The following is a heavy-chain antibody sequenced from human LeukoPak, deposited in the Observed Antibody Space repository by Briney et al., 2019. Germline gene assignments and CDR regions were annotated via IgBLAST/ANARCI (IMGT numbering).Heavy chain of an antibody. V-gene: IGHV3-48*04. CDR3: ARHVEIPSAAPGYYYYHYMDV. CDR1: GFSFSTYS. Sequence: GGSLRLSCAASGFSFSTYSMNWVRQAPGKGLEWVSFISSSSDTINYADSVKGRFTVSRDNARNSLYLQMNSLRVEDTAVYSCARHVEIPSAAPGYYYYHYMDVWGIGTTVTVSS. D-gene: IGHD6-25*01. J-gene: IGHJ6*03. CDR2: ISSSSDTI.